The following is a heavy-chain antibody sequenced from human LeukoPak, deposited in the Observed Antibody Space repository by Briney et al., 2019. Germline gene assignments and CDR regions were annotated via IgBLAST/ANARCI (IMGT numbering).Heavy chain of an antibody. V-gene: IGHV4-39*07. CDR3: AREWQYQFDY. CDR2: VYHSGVT. J-gene: IGHJ4*02. CDR1: GGSITNTNYY. D-gene: IGHD4-11*01. Sequence: SETLSLTCTVSGGSITNTNYYWAWIRQPPGEGLEWIRSVYHSGVTYYTPSLKSRVSISVDTSNNQFSLKVTSVTAADTAVYYCAREWQYQFDYWGQGSLVTVSS.